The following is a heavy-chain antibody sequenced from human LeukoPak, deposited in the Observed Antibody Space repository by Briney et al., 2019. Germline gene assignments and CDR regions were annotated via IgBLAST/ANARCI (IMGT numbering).Heavy chain of an antibody. J-gene: IGHJ3*02. CDR1: GYTFTGYY. CDR2: INPNSGGT. D-gene: IGHD3-10*01. V-gene: IGHV1-2*02. Sequence: ASVKVSCKASGYTFTGYYMHWVRQAPGQGLEWMGWINPNSGGTNYAQKFQGRVTMTRDTSISTAYMELSRLRSDDTAVYYCARDRVDLWFGELSAFDIWGQGTMVTLSS. CDR3: ARDRVDLWFGELSAFDI.